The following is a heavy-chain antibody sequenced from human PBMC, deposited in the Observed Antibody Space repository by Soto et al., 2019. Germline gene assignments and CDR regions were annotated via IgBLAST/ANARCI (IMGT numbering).Heavy chain of an antibody. V-gene: IGHV3-23*01. CDR1: GFTFSSYA. J-gene: IGHJ4*02. Sequence: LRLSCAASGFTFSSYAMSWVRQAPGKGLEWVSAISGSGGSTYYADSVKGRFTISRDNSKNTLYLQMNSLRAEDTAVYYCAKDTLEDYYDSSGYYRYWGQGNLVTVSS. CDR2: ISGSGGST. D-gene: IGHD3-22*01. CDR3: AKDTLEDYYDSSGYYRY.